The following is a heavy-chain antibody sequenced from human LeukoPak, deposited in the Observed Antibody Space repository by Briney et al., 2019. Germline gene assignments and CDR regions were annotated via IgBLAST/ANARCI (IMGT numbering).Heavy chain of an antibody. CDR2: IYTSGTI. CDR3: ARISSSNWYNERGAFDV. CDR1: GGSISSYY. Sequence: PSETLSLTCTVSGGSISSYYWSWIRQPAGTALEWIGRIYTSGTITYNPSLKSRVTMSVDTSKNQFSLKLSSVTAADTAVYYCARISSSNWYNERGAFDVWGQGTMVTVSS. D-gene: IGHD6-13*01. J-gene: IGHJ3*01. V-gene: IGHV4-4*07.